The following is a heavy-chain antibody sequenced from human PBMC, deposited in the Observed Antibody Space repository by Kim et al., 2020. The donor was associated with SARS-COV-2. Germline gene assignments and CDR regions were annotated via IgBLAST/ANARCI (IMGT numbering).Heavy chain of an antibody. CDR2: ISSSSSYI. CDR3: APPTGYGMDV. J-gene: IGHJ6*02. Sequence: GGSLRLSCAASGFTFSSYSMNWVRQAPGKGLEWVSSISSSSSYIYYADSLKGRFTISRDNAKNSLYLQMNSLRAEDTAVYYCAPPTGYGMDVWGQGTTVTVSS. V-gene: IGHV3-21*01. D-gene: IGHD4-17*01. CDR1: GFTFSSYS.